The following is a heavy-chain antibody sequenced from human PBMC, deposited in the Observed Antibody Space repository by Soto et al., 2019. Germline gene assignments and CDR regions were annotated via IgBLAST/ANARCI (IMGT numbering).Heavy chain of an antibody. CDR1: SAPVSSSTYT. D-gene: IGHD6-19*01. CDR3: ARLSSGVDY. V-gene: IGHV4-39*07. J-gene: IGHJ4*02. Sequence: SETLSLTCTVSSAPVSSSTYTWGWIRQPPGKGLEWIGSIYYSGSTNYNPSLKSRVTISVDTSKNQFSLKLSSVTAADTAVYYCARLSSGVDYWGQGTLVTVSS. CDR2: IYYSGST.